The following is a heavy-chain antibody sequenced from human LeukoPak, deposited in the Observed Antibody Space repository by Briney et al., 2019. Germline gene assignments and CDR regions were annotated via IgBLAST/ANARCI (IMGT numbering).Heavy chain of an antibody. V-gene: IGHV3-23*01. CDR1: GFTFSSYA. CDR3: ARDREQLVRYYYYGMDV. J-gene: IGHJ6*02. CDR2: IGASGGST. D-gene: IGHD6-13*01. Sequence: GGSLRLSCATSGFTFSSYAMSWVRQAPGKGLEWVSGIGASGGSTYYADSVKGRFTISRDNSKNTLYLQMNSLRAEDTAVYYCARDREQLVRYYYYGMDVWGQGTTVTVSS.